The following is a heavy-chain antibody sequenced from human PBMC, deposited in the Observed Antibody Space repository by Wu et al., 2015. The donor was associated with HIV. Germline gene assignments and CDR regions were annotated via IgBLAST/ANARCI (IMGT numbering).Heavy chain of an antibody. CDR1: GGTFSGYS. J-gene: IGHJ4*02. D-gene: IGHD7-27*01. CDR3: ARDQGTSKPPGHS. CDR2: IIPIFNAA. Sequence: QVQLVQSGAEVKKPGSSVKVSCRTSGGTFSGYSFSWVRQAPGQGLEWMGRIIPIFNAANYAQKFQGRITITADESTSTVYMEVSNLRSEDTAVYYCARDQGTSKPPGHSWGQGTLVSVSS. V-gene: IGHV1-69*13.